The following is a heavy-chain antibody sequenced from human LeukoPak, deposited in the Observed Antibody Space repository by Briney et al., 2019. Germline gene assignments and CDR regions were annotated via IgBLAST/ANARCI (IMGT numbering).Heavy chain of an antibody. J-gene: IGHJ4*02. D-gene: IGHD2-8*02. CDR3: ARGPSYWYLGY. Sequence: GGSLRLSCAASGFTFSSYAMHWVRQAPGKGLEWVGFIRRKVYGATTEYAASVKGRFTISRDDSKSIAYLQMNSLKTDDTAVYFCARGPSYWYLGYWGQGTLVTVSS. V-gene: IGHV3-49*04. CDR1: GFTFSSYA. CDR2: IRRKVYGATT.